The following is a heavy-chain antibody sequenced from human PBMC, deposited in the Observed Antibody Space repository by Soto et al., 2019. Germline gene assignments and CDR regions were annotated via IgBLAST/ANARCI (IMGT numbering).Heavy chain of an antibody. V-gene: IGHV1-3*01. D-gene: IGHD1-7*01. J-gene: IGHJ4*02. CDR1: GYTFTSYA. CDR3: ARNILGGTTDY. CDR2: INAVNGDT. Sequence: ASVKVSCKASGYTFTSYAMHWVRQAPGQGLEWMGWINAVNGDTKYSQKIQGRVTITRDTSASTAYMELSSLRSEDTAVYYCARNILGGTTDYWGQGTLVTVSS.